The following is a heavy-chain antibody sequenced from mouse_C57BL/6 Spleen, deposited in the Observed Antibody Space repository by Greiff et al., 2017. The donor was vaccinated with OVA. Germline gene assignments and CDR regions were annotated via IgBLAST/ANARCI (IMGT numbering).Heavy chain of an antibody. V-gene: IGHV1-53*01. CDR3: ARGDWDYFDY. Sequence: VKLVESGTELVKPGASVKLSCKASGYTFTSYWMHWVKQRPGQGLEWIGNINPSNGGTNYNEKFKSKATLTVDKSSSTAYMQLSSLTSEDSAVYYCARGDWDYFDYWGQGTTLTVSS. J-gene: IGHJ2*01. CDR1: GYTFTSYW. CDR2: INPSNGGT. D-gene: IGHD4-1*01.